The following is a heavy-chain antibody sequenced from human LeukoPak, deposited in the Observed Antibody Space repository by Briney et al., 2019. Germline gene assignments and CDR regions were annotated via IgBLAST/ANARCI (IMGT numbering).Heavy chain of an antibody. V-gene: IGHV4-59*08. J-gene: IGHJ5*02. CDR2: IYYSGTT. CDR1: GGSISSYY. CDR3: ATYSGSYRWFDP. D-gene: IGHD1-26*01. Sequence: SETLSLTCTVSGGSISSYYWSWIRQAPGKGLEWIGYIYYSGTTSYNPSLKSRVTILVDTSKNQFSLKLSSVTAADTAVYYCATYSGSYRWFDPWGQGTLVTVSS.